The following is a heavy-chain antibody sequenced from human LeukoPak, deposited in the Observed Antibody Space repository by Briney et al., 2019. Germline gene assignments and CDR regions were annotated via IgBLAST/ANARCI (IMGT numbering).Heavy chain of an antibody. D-gene: IGHD4-23*01. CDR2: IASDGSST. V-gene: IGHV3-74*01. Sequence: GGSLRLSCAASGFTFSSYWMNWVRQAPGKGLVWVSRIASDGSSTTYADSVKGRFSISRDNAKNTLYLQMNSLRVEETAVYYCARGRPHGNDYWGQGTLVTVSS. J-gene: IGHJ4*02. CDR1: GFTFSSYW. CDR3: ARGRPHGNDY.